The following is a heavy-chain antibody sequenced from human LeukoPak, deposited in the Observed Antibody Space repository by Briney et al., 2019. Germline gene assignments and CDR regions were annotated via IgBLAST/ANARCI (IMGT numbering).Heavy chain of an antibody. Sequence: SETLSLTCTVSGGSISSYYWSGVRQPPGKGLEWIGYIHYSGSTNYSPSLKSRVTISVDTSKNQFSLKLSSVTAADTAVYYCARVEEGYGSGRRENYYYYYMDVWGKGTTVTISS. CDR2: IHYSGST. J-gene: IGHJ6*03. CDR3: ARVEEGYGSGRRENYYYYYMDV. D-gene: IGHD3-10*01. CDR1: GGSISSYY. V-gene: IGHV4-59*01.